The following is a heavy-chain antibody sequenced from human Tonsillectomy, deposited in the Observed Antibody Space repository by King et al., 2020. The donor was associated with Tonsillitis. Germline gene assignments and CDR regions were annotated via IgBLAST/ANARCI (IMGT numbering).Heavy chain of an antibody. Sequence: VQLQESGPGLVKPSETLSLTCTVSSGSISSFYWSWIRQPPGKGLEWIGYIYYSGSTNYNPSLKSRVTMSVATSKNQFSLKLSSVTAADTAIYYCAYSSSWYEGYFDYWGQGTLVTVSS. J-gene: IGHJ4*02. CDR2: IYYSGST. D-gene: IGHD6-13*01. CDR3: AYSSSWYEGYFDY. CDR1: SGSISSFY. V-gene: IGHV4-59*01.